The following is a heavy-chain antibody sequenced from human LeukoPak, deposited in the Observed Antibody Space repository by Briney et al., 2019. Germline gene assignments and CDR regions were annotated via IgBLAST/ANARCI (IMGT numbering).Heavy chain of an antibody. CDR3: ARSVRGVGSSWYRDYYYYYYMDV. Sequence: SETLSLTCAVYGGSFSGYYWSWIRQPPGKGLEWIGEINHSGSTNYNPSLKSRVTISVDTSKNQFSLKLSSVTAADTAVYYCARSVRGVGSSWYRDYYYYYYMDVWGKGTTVTVSS. CDR2: INHSGST. V-gene: IGHV4-34*01. D-gene: IGHD6-13*01. CDR1: GGSFSGYY. J-gene: IGHJ6*03.